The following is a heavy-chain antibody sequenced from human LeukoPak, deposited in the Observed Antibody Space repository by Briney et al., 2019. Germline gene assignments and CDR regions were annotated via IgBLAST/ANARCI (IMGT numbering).Heavy chain of an antibody. CDR3: AKGSTGGSGCPEY. J-gene: IGHJ4*02. CDR2: IWYDGSNK. CDR1: GFTFSSFA. Sequence: GGSLRLSCAVSGFTFSSFAMHWVRQAPGKGLEWVAVIWYDGSNKFYADSVKGRFTVSRDNSKNMVYLQMNSLRAEDTGVYYCAKGSTGGSGCPEYWGQGTLVTVSS. V-gene: IGHV3-33*06. D-gene: IGHD6-25*01.